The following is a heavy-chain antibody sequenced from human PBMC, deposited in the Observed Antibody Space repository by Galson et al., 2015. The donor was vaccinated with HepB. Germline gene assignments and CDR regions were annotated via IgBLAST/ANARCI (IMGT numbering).Heavy chain of an antibody. CDR3: ARPPHESAAARYYYYYMDV. CDR1: GYTFTSYD. V-gene: IGHV1-8*01. D-gene: IGHD2-2*01. CDR2: MNPNSGNT. J-gene: IGHJ6*03. Sequence: SVKVSCKASGYTFTSYDINWVRQATGQGLEWMGWMNPNSGNTGYAQKFQGRVTMTRNTSISTAYMELSSLRSEDTAVYYCARPPHESAAARYYYYYMDVWGKGTTVTVSS.